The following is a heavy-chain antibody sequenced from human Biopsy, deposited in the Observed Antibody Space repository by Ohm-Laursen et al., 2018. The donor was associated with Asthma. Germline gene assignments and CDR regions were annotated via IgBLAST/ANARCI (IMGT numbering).Heavy chain of an antibody. CDR2: INSVYGTT. Sequence: GFSVKVSCKSLGGTFNTYVIGWVRQAPGQGLAWMGGINSVYGTTTYPQKFQDRVTITADDSTSTVYMELSSLRSEDTAVYYCARKAGSCISRTCYSLDFWGQGTLVTVSS. V-gene: IGHV1-69*01. J-gene: IGHJ4*02. CDR3: ARKAGSCISRTCYSLDF. D-gene: IGHD2-2*01. CDR1: GGTFNTYV.